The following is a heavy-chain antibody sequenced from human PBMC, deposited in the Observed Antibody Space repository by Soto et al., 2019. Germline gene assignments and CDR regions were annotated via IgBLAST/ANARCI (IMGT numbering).Heavy chain of an antibody. CDR2: ISYDGSDK. D-gene: IGHD3-3*01. Sequence: GSLRLSCAASGFTFSSYGMHWVRQAPGKGLEWVAVISYDGSDKYYSDSVKGRFTISRDNSKNTLYLQMNSLRAEDTAVYYCAKDPQYYDFWSGYSDYWGQGTLVTVSS. CDR3: AKDPQYYDFWSGYSDY. CDR1: GFTFSSYG. J-gene: IGHJ4*02. V-gene: IGHV3-30*18.